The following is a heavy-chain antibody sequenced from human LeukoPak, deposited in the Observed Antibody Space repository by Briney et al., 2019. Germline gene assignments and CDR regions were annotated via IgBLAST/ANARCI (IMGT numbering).Heavy chain of an antibody. CDR3: TTGRWGSYRPFDY. CDR2: IKSKTDGGTT. CDR1: GFTFSNAW. D-gene: IGHD3-16*02. Sequence: GESLKISCAASGFTFSNAWMAWVRQAPGKGLEWVGRIKSKTDGGTTDYAAPVKGRCTISRDDSKNTLYLQMNSLKTEDTAVYYCTTGRWGSYRPFDYWGQGTLVTVSS. V-gene: IGHV3-15*01. J-gene: IGHJ4*02.